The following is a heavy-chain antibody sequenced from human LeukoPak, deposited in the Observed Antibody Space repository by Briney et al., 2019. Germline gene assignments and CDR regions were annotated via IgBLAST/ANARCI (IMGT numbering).Heavy chain of an antibody. J-gene: IGHJ5*02. Sequence: ASETLCLTCAVSGGSISSYYWSWIRQPPGKGLEWVGYIYTSGSTNYNPSLKSRVTISVDTSKNQFSLKLSSVTAADTAVYYWARCFGDYGDYDLPRRDNWFDPWGQGTLVTVSS. CDR1: GGSISSYY. D-gene: IGHD4-17*01. CDR3: ARCFGDYGDYDLPRRDNWFDP. V-gene: IGHV4-4*09. CDR2: IYTSGST.